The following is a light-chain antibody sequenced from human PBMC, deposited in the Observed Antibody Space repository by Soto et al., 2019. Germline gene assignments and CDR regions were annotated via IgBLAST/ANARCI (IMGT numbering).Light chain of an antibody. CDR3: GQCAGAGK. CDR1: QSLSNNTY. J-gene: IGKJ1*01. Sequence: SQSLSNNTYLAWYQQKPGQAPRLLIYGASSSATGIPNRFSCSGAWTDFTRTLASQESADFPVYYCGQCAGAGKFAQGTKVEIK. V-gene: IGKV3-20*01. CDR2: GAS.